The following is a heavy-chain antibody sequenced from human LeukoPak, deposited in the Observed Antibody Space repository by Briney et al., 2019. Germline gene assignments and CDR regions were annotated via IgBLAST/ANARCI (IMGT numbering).Heavy chain of an antibody. Sequence: ASVKVSCKASGYTFTTYDINWVRQATGQGLEWMGWMNPNSGNAGYTQKFQGRVTMTRNTSISTAYMELSSLRSENTAVYYCARGRGSGHKENWFDPWGQGTLVTVSS. J-gene: IGHJ5*02. CDR1: GYTFTTYD. CDR3: ARGRGSGHKENWFDP. D-gene: IGHD6-19*01. V-gene: IGHV1-8*01. CDR2: MNPNSGNA.